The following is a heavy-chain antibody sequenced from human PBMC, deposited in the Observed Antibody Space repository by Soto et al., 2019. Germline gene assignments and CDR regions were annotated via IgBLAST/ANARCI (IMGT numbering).Heavy chain of an antibody. V-gene: IGHV3-30*04. J-gene: IGHJ4*02. CDR3: ARGRGLSAPPQHVEH. Sequence: QVQLVESGGGVVQPGGSLRLSCATSGFLFSGYAMHWVRQTPGKGLEWVAVISYDGKEKYYADSAEGRFTISRESSGVTLYLQLSSLRVEDTAVYYWARGRGLSAPPQHVEHWRQGTLVTVSS. D-gene: IGHD6-6*01. CDR2: ISYDGKEK. CDR1: GFLFSGYA.